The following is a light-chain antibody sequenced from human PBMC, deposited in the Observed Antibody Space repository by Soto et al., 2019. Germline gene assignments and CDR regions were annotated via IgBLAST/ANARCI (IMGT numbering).Light chain of an antibody. CDR1: QDISNG. CDR2: AIS. Sequence: IQLTQSPSSVTASVGDRVTISCRASQDISNGLAWYQQKPGKAPKPLIYAISSLQSGVPSRFSGSRSGTSFTFTISSLQAEDFATYYCQEAHGYPWMFGQGTRV. J-gene: IGKJ1*01. V-gene: IGKV1-12*02. CDR3: QEAHGYPWM.